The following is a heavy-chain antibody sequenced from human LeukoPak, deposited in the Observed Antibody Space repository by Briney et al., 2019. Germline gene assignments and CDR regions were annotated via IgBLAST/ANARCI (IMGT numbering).Heavy chain of an antibody. J-gene: IGHJ4*02. CDR1: GFTVSTNF. V-gene: IGHV3-53*01. Sequence: GGSLRLSYAASGFTVSTNFMSWVRQAPGKGLEWGTFIYSGGETYYADSVKGRFTISRDNSKNTLYLQMNSLRAEDTAMYYCARDSLSYGSGFYYPRYFDSWGQGTLLTVSS. CDR2: IYSGGET. CDR3: ARDSLSYGSGFYYPRYFDS. D-gene: IGHD3-10*01.